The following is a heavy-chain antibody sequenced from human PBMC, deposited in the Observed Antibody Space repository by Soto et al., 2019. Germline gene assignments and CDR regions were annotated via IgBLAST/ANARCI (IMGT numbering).Heavy chain of an antibody. CDR2: ISGSGGST. J-gene: IGHJ6*02. CDR1: GFTFSSYA. Sequence: GGSLRLSCAASGFTFSSYAMSWVRQAPGKGLEWVSAISGSGGSTYYADSVKGRFTISRDNSKNTLYLQMNSLRAEDTAVYYGAKADGLRWTQDYYYGMDVWGQGTTVTVSS. CDR3: AKADGLRWTQDYYYGMDV. V-gene: IGHV3-23*01. D-gene: IGHD2-15*01.